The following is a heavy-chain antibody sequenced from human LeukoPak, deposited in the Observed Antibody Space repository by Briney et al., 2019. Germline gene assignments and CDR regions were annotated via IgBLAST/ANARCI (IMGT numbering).Heavy chain of an antibody. J-gene: IGHJ4*02. CDR1: GFTFSSYS. CDR2: ISSSSSYI. D-gene: IGHD6-13*01. Sequence: GGSLRLSCTVSGFTFSSYSMNWVRQAPGKGLEWVSSISSSSSYIYYADSVKGRFTISRDNAKNSLYLQMNSLRAEDTAVYYCARDSYLSGIAALNYWGQGTLVTVSS. CDR3: ARDSYLSGIAALNY. V-gene: IGHV3-21*01.